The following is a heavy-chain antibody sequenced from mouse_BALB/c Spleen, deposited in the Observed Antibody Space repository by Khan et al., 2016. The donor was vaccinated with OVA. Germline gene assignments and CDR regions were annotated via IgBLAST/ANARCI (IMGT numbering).Heavy chain of an antibody. CDR3: ARPPCFSYTMAY. CDR1: GYTFPNFG. CDR2: INTYTGEP. V-gene: IGHV9-3-1*01. Sequence: QIQLVQSGPELKKPGETVKISCKASGYTFPNFGMNWVKQAPGKGLEWMGWINTYTGEPTYTDDFQGRFAFSLEYSARTAYLQIINLKNEDTAKYFWARPPCFSYTMAYWGQGTSVNVAA. J-gene: IGHJ4*01.